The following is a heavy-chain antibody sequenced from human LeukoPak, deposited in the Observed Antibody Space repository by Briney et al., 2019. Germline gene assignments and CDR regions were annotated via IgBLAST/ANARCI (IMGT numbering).Heavy chain of an antibody. V-gene: IGHV3-30*03. J-gene: IGHJ1*01. CDR1: GFTFSGFG. Sequence: GGSLRLSCAASGFTFSGFGMHWVRQAPGKGLQWVAVISSDGTNKFYADSVAGRLTISRDNSKNTLYLQMTSLRPEDTAVYFCGTEGGARGVDTVRYEYWGQGTLVTVSS. CDR2: ISSDGTNK. CDR3: GTEGGARGVDTVRYEY. D-gene: IGHD2-8*02.